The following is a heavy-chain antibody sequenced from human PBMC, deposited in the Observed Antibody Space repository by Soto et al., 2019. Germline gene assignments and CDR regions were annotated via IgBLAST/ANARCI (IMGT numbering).Heavy chain of an antibody. V-gene: IGHV4-39*01. CDR2: IYYSGST. J-gene: IGHJ4*02. CDR3: ARLGVDTVMADFDS. D-gene: IGHD5-18*01. CDR1: GGSISSSSYY. Sequence: SETLSLTCTVSGGSISSSSYYWGWIRQPPGKGLEWIGSIYYSGSTYYNPSLKSRVTISVDTSKNQFSLKLSSVTAADTAVYYCARLGVDTVMADFDSWGQGTLVTVSS.